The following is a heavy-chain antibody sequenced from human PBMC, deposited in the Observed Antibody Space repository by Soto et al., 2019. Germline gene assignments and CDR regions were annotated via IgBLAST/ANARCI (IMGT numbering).Heavy chain of an antibody. V-gene: IGHV3-30-3*01. CDR2: ISYDGSNK. CDR1: GFTFSSYA. J-gene: IGHJ4*02. Sequence: GSLRLSCAASGFTFSSYAMHWVRQAPGKGLEWVAVISYDGSNKYYADYVKGRFTISRDNSKNTLYLQMNSLRAEDSAVYYCARGVSGSYSGGYYFDYWGQGTLVTVSS. D-gene: IGHD1-26*01. CDR3: ARGVSGSYSGGYYFDY.